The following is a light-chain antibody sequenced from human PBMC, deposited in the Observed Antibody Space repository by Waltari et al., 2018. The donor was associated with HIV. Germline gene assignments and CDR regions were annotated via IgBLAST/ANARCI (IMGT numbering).Light chain of an antibody. V-gene: IGLV2-11*02. CDR3: SAYSTTNTFVV. CDR1: QLGSEY. J-gene: IGLJ3*02. CDR2: DVN. Sequence: DLTQPPSVSVSPGQTAIITCSGDQLGSEYTSWYQQYAGKSPKLLIYDVNKRPSGVSDRFSGSRFGNTASLIISGLQTDDEAAYFCSAYSTTNTFVVFGGGTKVTVL.